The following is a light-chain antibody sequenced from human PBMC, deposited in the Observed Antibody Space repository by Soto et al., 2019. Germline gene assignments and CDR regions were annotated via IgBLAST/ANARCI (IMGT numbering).Light chain of an antibody. Sequence: QSVLTQPPSLSAAPRQRVTISCSGSSSNIGNNAVNWYQRFPGKAPKLLIHFDDRVASGVSDRFSGSKSGTSASLAISGLQSEDEAEYYCAAWDDSPTGPVFGGGTKLTVL. CDR1: SSNIGNNA. J-gene: IGLJ3*02. CDR2: FDD. V-gene: IGLV1-36*01. CDR3: AAWDDSPTGPV.